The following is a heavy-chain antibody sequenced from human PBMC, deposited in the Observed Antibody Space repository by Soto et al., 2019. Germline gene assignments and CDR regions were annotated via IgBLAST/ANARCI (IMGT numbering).Heavy chain of an antibody. CDR2: ISSSSSYI. CDR3: ARAYEIAAPQGGFDP. Sequence: EVQLVESGGGLVKPGGSLRLSCAASGFTFSSYSMNWVRQAPGKGLEWVSSISSSSSYIYYADSVKGRFTISRDNAKNSLYLQMNSLRAEDTAVYYCARAYEIAAPQGGFDPWGQGTLVTVSS. J-gene: IGHJ5*02. CDR1: GFTFSSYS. V-gene: IGHV3-21*01. D-gene: IGHD6-13*01.